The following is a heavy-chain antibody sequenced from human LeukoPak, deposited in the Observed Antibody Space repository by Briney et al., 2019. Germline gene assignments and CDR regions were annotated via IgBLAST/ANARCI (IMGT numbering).Heavy chain of an antibody. J-gene: IGHJ4*02. CDR2: INPNSGAT. CDR3: AREANSWYHS. Sequence: ASVKVSCKASGYTFSDYYMHWVRQAPGQGLEWMAWINPNSGATTYAQKFQGRVTLTKDTSINTAYMELSRLTSDDTAMYYCAREANSWYHSWGQETLVTVSS. D-gene: IGHD2/OR15-2a*01. CDR1: GYTFSDYY. V-gene: IGHV1-2*02.